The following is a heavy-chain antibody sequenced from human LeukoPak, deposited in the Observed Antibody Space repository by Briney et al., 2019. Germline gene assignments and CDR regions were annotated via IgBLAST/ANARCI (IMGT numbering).Heavy chain of an antibody. CDR3: ASRITVAGNYFDY. V-gene: IGHV4-38-2*02. CDR2: IYHSGST. CDR1: GYSISSGYY. Sequence: SETLSLTCTVSGYSISSGYYWGWIRQPPGKGLEWIGSIYHSGSTYYNPSLKSRVTISVDTSKNQFSLKLSSVTAADTALYYCASRITVAGNYFDYWGQGTLVTVSS. D-gene: IGHD6-19*01. J-gene: IGHJ4*02.